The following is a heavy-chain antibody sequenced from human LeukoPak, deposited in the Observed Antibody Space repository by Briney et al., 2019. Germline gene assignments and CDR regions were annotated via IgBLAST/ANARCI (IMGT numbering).Heavy chain of an antibody. Sequence: GESLKISCKGTGNRFTSYWIGWVRQMPGKGLEWMGIIYFGDSHTRYSPSFQGQVTISADKSISTAYLQWSSLKASDTAIYYCATSAGSSSSWEFDYWGQGTLVTVSS. V-gene: IGHV5-51*01. J-gene: IGHJ4*02. CDR1: GNRFTSYW. CDR2: IYFGDSHT. D-gene: IGHD6-13*01. CDR3: ATSAGSSSSWEFDY.